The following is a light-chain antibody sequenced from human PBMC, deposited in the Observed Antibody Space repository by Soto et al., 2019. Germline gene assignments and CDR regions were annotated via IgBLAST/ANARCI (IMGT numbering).Light chain of an antibody. V-gene: IGKV3-11*01. CDR2: DAS. Sequence: EIGLTQSKATLSLSPGERATLSCRASPSVTNYLTWYQQKPGQAPRLLIYDASNRAPDIPARSSASGSGTDFTLTISSLEPEDFAVYYCQQRTNWPVTFGQGT. CDR1: PSVTNY. J-gene: IGKJ5*01. CDR3: QQRTNWPVT.